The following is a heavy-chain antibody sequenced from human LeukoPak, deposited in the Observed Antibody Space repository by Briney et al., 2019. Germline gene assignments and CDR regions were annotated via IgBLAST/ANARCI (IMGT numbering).Heavy chain of an antibody. V-gene: IGHV4-34*01. CDR3: ATGRYDFWSGYYMYNWFDP. J-gene: IGHJ5*02. CDR2: INHSGSI. Sequence: SETLSLTCAVYGGSFSGYYWSWIRQPPGKGLEWIGEINHSGSINYNPSLKSRVTISVDTSKNQFSLKLSSVTAADTAVYYCATGRYDFWSGYYMYNWFDPWGQGTLVTVSS. D-gene: IGHD3-3*01. CDR1: GGSFSGYY.